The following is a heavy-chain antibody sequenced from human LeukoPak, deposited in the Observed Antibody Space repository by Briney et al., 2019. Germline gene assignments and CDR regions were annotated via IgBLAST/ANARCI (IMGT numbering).Heavy chain of an antibody. CDR3: ARGITIFGVVMAQFDY. V-gene: IGHV1-2*02. J-gene: IGHJ4*02. D-gene: IGHD3-3*01. CDR1: GYTFTGYY. Sequence: ASVKVSCKASGYTFTGYYMHWVRQAPGQGLEWLGWINPNSGGTNYAQKFQGRVTMTRVTSISTAYMELSRLRSDDTAVYYCARGITIFGVVMAQFDYWGQGTLVTVSS. CDR2: INPNSGGT.